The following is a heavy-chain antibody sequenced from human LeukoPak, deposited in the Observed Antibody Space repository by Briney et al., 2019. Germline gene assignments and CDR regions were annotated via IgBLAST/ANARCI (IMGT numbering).Heavy chain of an antibody. Sequence: SETLSLTCAVYGGSFSGYYWSWIRQPPGKGLEWIGEINHSGSTNYNPSLKSRVTISVDTSKNQFSLKLSSVTAADTAVYYCAGVFVSVYARRKSWFDPWGQGTLVTVSS. V-gene: IGHV4-34*01. CDR3: AGVFVSVYARRKSWFDP. CDR2: INHSGST. J-gene: IGHJ5*02. CDR1: GGSFSGYY. D-gene: IGHD5/OR15-5a*01.